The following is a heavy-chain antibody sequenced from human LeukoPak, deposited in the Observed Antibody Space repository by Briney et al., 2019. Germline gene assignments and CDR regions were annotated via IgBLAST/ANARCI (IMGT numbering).Heavy chain of an antibody. CDR2: IIASGRDT. CDR3: AKDRYYYGLGYYFDY. CDR1: GFTFSDYA. Sequence: TGGYLTFKCAASGFTFSDYAMNWVRQAQGKELEWVSGIIASGRDTYYADSVKGRFTISRDTCKNTLYLQMNSLRAEDTAVYDCAKDRYYYGLGYYFDYWGQGALVTVSS. V-gene: IGHV3-23*01. D-gene: IGHD3-10*01. J-gene: IGHJ4*02.